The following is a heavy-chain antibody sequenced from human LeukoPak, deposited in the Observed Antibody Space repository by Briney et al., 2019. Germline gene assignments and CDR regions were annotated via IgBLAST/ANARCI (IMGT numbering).Heavy chain of an antibody. J-gene: IGHJ5*02. Sequence: GGSLRLSCAASGFTFDEYTMHWVRQVPGKGLEWVSVIGWDSESKYYLESVKGRFTSSRDNFRNTLYLQMNYLRVDDTAIYYCTKPVGAPVRGWFDPWGQGTLVTVSS. V-gene: IGHV3-43*01. CDR1: GFTFDEYT. D-gene: IGHD1-26*01. CDR3: TKPVGAPVRGWFDP. CDR2: IGWDSESK.